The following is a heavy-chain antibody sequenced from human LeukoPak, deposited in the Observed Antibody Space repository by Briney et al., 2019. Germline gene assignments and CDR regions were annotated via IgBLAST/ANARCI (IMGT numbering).Heavy chain of an antibody. V-gene: IGHV3-43D*04. CDR1: GFTFDDYA. Sequence: GRSLRLSCAASGFTFDDYAMHWVRQAPGKGLEWVSLISWDGGSTYYADSVKGRFTISRDNSKNSLYLQMNSLRAEDTALYYCASSRGVPAAAFDYWGQGTLVTVSS. CDR3: ASSRGVPAAAFDY. CDR2: ISWDGGST. J-gene: IGHJ4*02. D-gene: IGHD2-2*01.